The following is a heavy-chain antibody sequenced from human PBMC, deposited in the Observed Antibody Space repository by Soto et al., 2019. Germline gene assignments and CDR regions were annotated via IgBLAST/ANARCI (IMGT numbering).Heavy chain of an antibody. D-gene: IGHD6-6*01. Sequence: SVKVSWKASGGTFSSYAISWGRHAPGQGLEWMGGIIPIFGTANYAQKFQGRVTITADESTSTAYMELSSLRSEDTAVYYCARRPYSSSSAYFDYWGQGTLVTVS. CDR1: GGTFSSYA. CDR2: IIPIFGTA. V-gene: IGHV1-69*13. J-gene: IGHJ4*02. CDR3: ARRPYSSSSAYFDY.